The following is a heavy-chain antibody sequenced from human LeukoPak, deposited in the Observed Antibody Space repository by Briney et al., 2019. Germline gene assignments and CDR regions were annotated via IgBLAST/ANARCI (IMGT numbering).Heavy chain of an antibody. J-gene: IGHJ6*03. CDR2: IKSKTDGGTT. V-gene: IGHV3-15*01. CDR3: TTQTYYDFWSGYYYYYYMDV. Sequence: GGSLRLSCAASGFTFSSYEMNWVRQAPGKGLEWVGRIKSKTDGGTTDYAAPVKGRFTISRDDSKNTLYLQMNSLKTEDTAVYYCTTQTYYDFWSGYYYYYYMDVWGKGTTVTVSS. D-gene: IGHD3-3*01. CDR1: GFTFSSYE.